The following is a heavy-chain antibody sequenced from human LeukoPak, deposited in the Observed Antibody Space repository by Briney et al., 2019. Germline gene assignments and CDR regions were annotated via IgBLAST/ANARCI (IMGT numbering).Heavy chain of an antibody. CDR1: GFTFSSYE. V-gene: IGHV3-48*03. D-gene: IGHD2/OR15-2a*01. J-gene: IGHJ4*02. CDR2: ISSSGSTI. CDR3: AKDSAKKYDDY. Sequence: GGSLRLSCAASGFTFSSYEMNWVRQAPGKGLEWVSYISSSGSTIYYADPVKGRFTISRDNAKNSLYLQMNSLRAEDTAVYYCAKDSAKKYDDYWGQGTLVTVSS.